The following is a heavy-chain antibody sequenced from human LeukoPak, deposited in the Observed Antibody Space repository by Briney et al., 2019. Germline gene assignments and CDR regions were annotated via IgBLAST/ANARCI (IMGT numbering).Heavy chain of an antibody. Sequence: GGSLRLSCAAFGFTFTTYWMHWVRQAPGKGLVWVSHINSDGSITSYADSVKGRFTISRDNAKNTLYLQMNSLRAEDTAVYYCGRDLEGRSGYWGQGTLVTVSS. CDR3: GRDLEGRSGY. CDR2: INSDGSIT. J-gene: IGHJ4*02. V-gene: IGHV3-74*01. CDR1: GFTFTTYW. D-gene: IGHD3-3*01.